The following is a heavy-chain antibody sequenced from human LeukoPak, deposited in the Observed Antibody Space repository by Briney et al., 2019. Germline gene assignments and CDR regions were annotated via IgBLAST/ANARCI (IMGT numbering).Heavy chain of an antibody. CDR3: ANYGDRGFDY. Sequence: SETLSLTCTVSGGSISSYYWSWIRQPPGKGLEWIGYIYYSGSTNYNPSLKSRVTISVGTSKNQFSLKLSSVTAADTAVYYCANYGDRGFDYWGQGTLVTVSS. D-gene: IGHD4-17*01. CDR1: GGSISSYY. J-gene: IGHJ4*02. CDR2: IYYSGST. V-gene: IGHV4-59*01.